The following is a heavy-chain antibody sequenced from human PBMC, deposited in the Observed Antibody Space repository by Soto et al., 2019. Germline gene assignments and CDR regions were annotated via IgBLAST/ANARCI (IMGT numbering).Heavy chain of an antibody. V-gene: IGHV2-5*02. J-gene: IGHJ3*01. CDR2: IYWDDDT. CDR3: AHAYGGTSWPNDAFDV. CDR1: GFSFSADGVG. D-gene: IGHD2-2*01. Sequence: QITLKESGPTLVKPTQTLTLTCIFSGFSFSADGVGVGWIRQPPGKALEWLALIYWDDDTRYSPSLKSRLTITKDTSKHQVVLTMTNMDPVDTATYYCAHAYGGTSWPNDAFDVWGQGKVVTVSS.